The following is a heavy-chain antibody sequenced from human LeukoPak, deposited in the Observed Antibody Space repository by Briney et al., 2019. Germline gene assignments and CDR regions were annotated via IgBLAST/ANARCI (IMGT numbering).Heavy chain of an antibody. D-gene: IGHD2-15*01. CDR3: AKDLERDIVVVVAATPADY. V-gene: IGHV3-23*01. J-gene: IGHJ4*02. Sequence: GGSLRLSCAASGFTFSSYAMSWVCQAPGKGLEWVSAISGSGGSTYHADSVKGRFTISRDNSKNTLYLQMNSLRAEDTAVYYCAKDLERDIVVVVAATPADYWGQGTLVTVSS. CDR2: ISGSGGST. CDR1: GFTFSSYA.